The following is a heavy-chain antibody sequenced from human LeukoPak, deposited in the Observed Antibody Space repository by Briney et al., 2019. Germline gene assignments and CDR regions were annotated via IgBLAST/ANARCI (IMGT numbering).Heavy chain of an antibody. CDR3: ARDSPGGYYDSSGYHYGGGFDY. CDR2: IYYSGST. D-gene: IGHD3-22*01. V-gene: IGHV4-31*03. CDR1: GGSISSGSYY. J-gene: IGHJ4*02. Sequence: SETLSLTCTVSGGSISSGSYYWGWIRQPPGKGLEWIGSIYYSGSTYYNPSLKSRVTISSDRSKNHFSLQLSSVTAADTAVYSCARDSPGGYYDSSGYHYGGGFDYWGQGTLVTVSS.